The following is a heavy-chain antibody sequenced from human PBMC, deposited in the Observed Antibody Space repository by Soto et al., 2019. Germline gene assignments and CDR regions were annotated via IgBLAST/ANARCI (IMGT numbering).Heavy chain of an antibody. CDR3: SRHERRQQPDFDY. J-gene: IGHJ4*02. Sequence: SETLSLTCTVSGGSISSYYWSWIRQPPGKGLEWIGYIYYSGSTNYNPSLKSRVTISVDTSKNQFSLKLSSVTAADTAVYYCSRHERRQQPDFDYWGQGALVTVSS. D-gene: IGHD6-13*01. CDR1: GGSISSYY. V-gene: IGHV4-59*08. CDR2: IYYSGST.